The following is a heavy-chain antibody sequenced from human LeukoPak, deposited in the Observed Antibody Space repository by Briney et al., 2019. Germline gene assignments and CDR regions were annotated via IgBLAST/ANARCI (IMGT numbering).Heavy chain of an antibody. Sequence: GGSLRLSCAASGFTFSNYAMSWVRQAPGEGLEWVSSISVSGGSTFYADSVKGRFTISRDNSKNSLYLQMNSLRAADTAVYYCARDSLRTALYYMDVWGKGTTVTVSS. CDR3: ARDSLRTALYYMDV. CDR1: GFTFSNYA. V-gene: IGHV3-23*01. CDR2: ISVSGGST. J-gene: IGHJ6*03.